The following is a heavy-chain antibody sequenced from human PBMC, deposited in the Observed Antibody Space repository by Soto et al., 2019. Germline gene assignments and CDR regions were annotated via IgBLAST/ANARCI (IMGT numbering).Heavy chain of an antibody. D-gene: IGHD4-17*01. CDR2: INPNSGGT. Sequence: VASVKVSCKASGYTFTGYYMHWVRQAPGQGLEWMGWINPNSGGTNYAQKFQGWVTMTRDTSISTAYMELSRLRSDDTAVYYCARVLGYGDYRIGAFDIWGQGTMVTVSS. CDR1: GYTFTGYY. CDR3: ARVLGYGDYRIGAFDI. V-gene: IGHV1-2*04. J-gene: IGHJ3*02.